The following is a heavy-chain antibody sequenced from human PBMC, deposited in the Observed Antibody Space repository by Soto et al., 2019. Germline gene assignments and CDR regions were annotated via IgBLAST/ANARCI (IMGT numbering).Heavy chain of an antibody. CDR1: GYTFTGYY. Sequence: QVQLVQSGAEVKKPGASVKVSCKASGYTFTGYYFHWVRQAPGQGLEWMGCINPKSGDTDYSQKFHGMVTLTRDTSISTVYMEVSSLTSDDTAVYFCAREWDKATVPRADSWGQGTLVSVSS. CDR3: AREWDKATVPRADS. J-gene: IGHJ5*01. CDR2: INPKSGDT. V-gene: IGHV1-2*02. D-gene: IGHD5-18*01.